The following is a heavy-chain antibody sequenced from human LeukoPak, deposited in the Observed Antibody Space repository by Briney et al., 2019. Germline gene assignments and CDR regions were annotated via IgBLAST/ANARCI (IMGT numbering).Heavy chain of an antibody. J-gene: IGHJ4*02. V-gene: IGHV3-11*01. D-gene: IGHD3-10*01. Sequence: GGSLRLSCAASGFTFSDYYMSWIRQAPGKGLEWVSYISSSGSTIHYADSVKGRFTISRDNAKNSLYLQMNSLRAEDTAVYYCARVQFGENPDFDYWGQGTLVTVSS. CDR2: ISSSGSTI. CDR3: ARVQFGENPDFDY. CDR1: GFTFSDYY.